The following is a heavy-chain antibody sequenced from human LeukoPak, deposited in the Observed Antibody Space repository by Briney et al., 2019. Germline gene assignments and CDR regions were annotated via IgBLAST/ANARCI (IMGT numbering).Heavy chain of an antibody. CDR2: IIPIFGTA. CDR1: GGTFSSYA. Sequence: SVKVSCKASGGTFSSYAISWVRQAPGQGLEWMGGIIPIFGTANYAQKFQGRATITADESTSTAYMELSSLRSEDTAVYYCTSHRGNSGWYFDLWGRGTLVTVSS. D-gene: IGHD4-23*01. CDR3: TSHRGNSGWYFDL. J-gene: IGHJ2*01. V-gene: IGHV1-69*13.